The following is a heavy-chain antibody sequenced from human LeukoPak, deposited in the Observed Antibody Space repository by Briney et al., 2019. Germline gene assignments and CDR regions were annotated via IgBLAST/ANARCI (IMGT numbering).Heavy chain of an antibody. CDR3: ARSLGYSSGG. CDR1: GFPFRSHW. J-gene: IGHJ4*02. V-gene: IGHV3-74*01. CDR2: ISTDGTTT. D-gene: IGHD2-15*01. Sequence: GGSLRLSCAASGFPFRSHWMHWVRQVPGKGLVWVSHISTDGTTTNYADSVKGRFTISRDNAKDTLYLQLNSLRAEHTAIYYCARSLGYSSGGWGQGTLVTVSS.